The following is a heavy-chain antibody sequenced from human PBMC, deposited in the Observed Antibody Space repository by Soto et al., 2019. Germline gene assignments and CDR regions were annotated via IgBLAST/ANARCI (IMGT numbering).Heavy chain of an antibody. CDR1: GYSFTSYW. J-gene: IGHJ6*02. CDR2: IDPSDSYT. Sequence: GESLKISCKGSGYSFTSYWISWVRQMPGKGLEWMGRIDPSDSYTNYSPSFQGHVTISADKSISTAYLQWSSLKASDTAMYYCAKTLTGYGSGSYGYYYYGMDVWGQGTTVTAP. CDR3: AKTLTGYGSGSYGYYYYGMDV. D-gene: IGHD3-10*01. V-gene: IGHV5-10-1*01.